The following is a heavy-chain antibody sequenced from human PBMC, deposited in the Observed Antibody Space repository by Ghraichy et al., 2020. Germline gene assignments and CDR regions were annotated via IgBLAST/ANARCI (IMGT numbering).Heavy chain of an antibody. J-gene: IGHJ4*02. D-gene: IGHD3-22*01. CDR1: GFTFTSYT. V-gene: IGHV3-21*01. CDR3: ARAQYYYDSSGYQFLDY. CDR2: ISVSSTYI. Sequence: GGSLRLSCAASGFTFTSYTMDWVRQAPGKGLEWVSSISVSSTYIYYADSVKGRFTISRDNAKNSLYLQMNSLRAEDMAVYYCARAQYYYDSSGYQFLDYWGQGTLVTVSS.